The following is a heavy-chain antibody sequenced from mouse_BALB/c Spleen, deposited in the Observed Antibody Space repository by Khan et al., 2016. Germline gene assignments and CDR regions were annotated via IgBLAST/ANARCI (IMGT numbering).Heavy chain of an antibody. Sequence: VQLKESGPGLVAPSQSLSITCTVSGFSLTTYGVHWVRQPPGTGLKWLGVIWPGGSTNYNSALMSRLSLSKANSQSQFFLKMTSLQTDDTAIYYCARVQYGNYDYFDYWGQGTTLTVSS. V-gene: IGHV2-9*02. D-gene: IGHD2-10*02. J-gene: IGHJ2*01. CDR1: GFSLTTYG. CDR3: ARVQYGNYDYFDY. CDR2: IWPGGST.